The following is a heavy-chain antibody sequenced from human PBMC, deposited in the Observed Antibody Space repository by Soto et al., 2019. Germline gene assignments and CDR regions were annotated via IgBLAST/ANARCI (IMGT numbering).Heavy chain of an antibody. CDR1: GGTINSGDYF. Sequence: SETLSLTCSVSGGTINSGDYFWSWIRQPPGKGLEWIGSIFYTGSTYYSPSLKSRASMSMDTSKNLFSLRLRSLTAADTAVYYCVSSKYNMVAGPKWFDPWGQGILVTVSS. V-gene: IGHV4-30-4*01. D-gene: IGHD1-20*01. J-gene: IGHJ5*02. CDR2: IFYTGST. CDR3: VSSKYNMVAGPKWFDP.